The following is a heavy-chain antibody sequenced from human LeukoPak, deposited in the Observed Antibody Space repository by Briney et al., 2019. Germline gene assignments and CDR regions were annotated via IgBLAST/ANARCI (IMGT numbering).Heavy chain of an antibody. J-gene: IGHJ4*02. D-gene: IGHD4-17*01. CDR2: IYSGGTT. Sequence: PGGSLRLSCVVSGFTVNSNYMSWVRQAPGKGLEWVSVIYSGGTTNYADSVKGRFIVYRDNSKNTLYLQMNSLRVEDTAVYYGASKVTTGYWGQGTLVTVSS. CDR1: GFTVNSNY. CDR3: ASKVTTGY. V-gene: IGHV3-66*01.